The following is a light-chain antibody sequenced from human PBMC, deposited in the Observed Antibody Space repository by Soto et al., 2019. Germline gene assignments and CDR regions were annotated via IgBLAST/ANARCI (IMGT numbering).Light chain of an antibody. Sequence: EIVLTQSPGTLSLSPGERAALSCRASQSVGNNFLGWYQQKPGQSPRLLIYHASNRATGIPDRFSGTASGTAFTLTISRLEPEDLSVYYCHQYASSSLTFGGGTKVEIK. V-gene: IGKV3-20*01. CDR2: HAS. CDR3: HQYASSSLT. CDR1: QSVGNNF. J-gene: IGKJ4*01.